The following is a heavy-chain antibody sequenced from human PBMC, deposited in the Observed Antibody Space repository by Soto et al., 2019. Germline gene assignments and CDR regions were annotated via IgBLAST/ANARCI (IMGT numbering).Heavy chain of an antibody. J-gene: IGHJ4*02. CDR3: TTEWELAACDY. CDR1: GFTFSNSW. Sequence: EVQLVASGGGLVKPGGSLRLSCAASGFTFSNSWMNWVRQAPGKGLEWVGRIKSKTDGGTADYAAPVNGRFTISRDDSKDTLSLQMNSLKTDHTAVYYCTTEWELAACDYWGQGTLVTVGS. CDR2: IKSKTDGGTA. D-gene: IGHD1-26*01. V-gene: IGHV3-15*07.